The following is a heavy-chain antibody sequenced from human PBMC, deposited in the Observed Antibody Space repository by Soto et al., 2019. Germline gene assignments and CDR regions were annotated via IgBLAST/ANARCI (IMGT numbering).Heavy chain of an antibody. CDR1: GGSISSGGYY. CDR3: ERSLQYGDYVDWFDP. Sequence: SETLSLTCTVSGGSISSGGYYWSWIRQHPGKGLEWIGYIYYSGSTYYNPSLKSRVTISVDTSKNQFSLKLSSVTAADTAVYYCERSLQYGDYVDWFDPWGQGTLVTVSS. D-gene: IGHD4-17*01. V-gene: IGHV4-31*03. J-gene: IGHJ5*02. CDR2: IYYSGST.